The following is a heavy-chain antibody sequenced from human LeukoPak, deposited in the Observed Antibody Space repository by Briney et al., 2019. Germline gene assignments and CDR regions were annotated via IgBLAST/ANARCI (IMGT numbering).Heavy chain of an antibody. CDR2: IKQDGSEK. CDR1: RFTFSRYW. V-gene: IGHV3-7*05. CDR3: AREGGPYRPLDY. Sequence: GGSLRLSCAASRFTFSRYWMSWVRQAPGKGLEWVANIKQDGSEKYYVDSVKGRFTISRDNAKNSLYLQMNSLRAEDTAVYYCAREGGPYRPLDYSGQGTLVTVSS. J-gene: IGHJ4*02.